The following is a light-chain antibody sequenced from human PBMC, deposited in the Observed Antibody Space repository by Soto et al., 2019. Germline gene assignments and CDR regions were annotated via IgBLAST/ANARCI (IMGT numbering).Light chain of an antibody. CDR3: PQYGSAPFT. V-gene: IGKV3-20*01. J-gene: IGKJ3*01. Sequence: EIVLTQSPGTLPLSPGERATLSCRASQSVASSHLAWYRQKPGQTPRLLIYDASSSATGIRARSSGSGSGTDFTRTISTLEPEEFAVYYCPQYGSAPFTFGPRTKVYIK. CDR1: QSVASSH. CDR2: DAS.